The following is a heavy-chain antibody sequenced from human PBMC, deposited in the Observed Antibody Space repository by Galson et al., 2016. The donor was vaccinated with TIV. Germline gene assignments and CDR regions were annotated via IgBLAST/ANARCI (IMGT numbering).Heavy chain of an antibody. CDR2: INHSGST. V-gene: IGHV4-34*01. J-gene: IGHJ6*02. CDR1: GGSFSGYC. CDR3: ARKAGYYYYAMDV. Sequence: SETLSLTCGVYGGSFSGYCWSWIRQPPGKGLEWIGEINHSGSTNYNPSLKSRITISVDTSKNQFSVKLTSVTAADTAVYYCARKAGYYYYAMDVWGQGTTVTVSS.